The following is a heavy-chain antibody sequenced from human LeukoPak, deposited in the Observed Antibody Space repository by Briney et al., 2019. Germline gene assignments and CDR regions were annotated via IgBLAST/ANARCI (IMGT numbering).Heavy chain of an antibody. J-gene: IGHJ4*02. V-gene: IGHV3-23*01. CDR2: ISGSGGST. Sequence: GGSLRLSCAASGFTFSSYAMSWVRQAPGKGPEWVSAISGSGGSTYYADSVKGRFTISRDNSKNTLYLQMNSLRAEDTAVYYCAKSPLIWGSYLLGDYWGQGTLVTVSS. CDR1: GFTFSSYA. D-gene: IGHD3-16*02. CDR3: AKSPLIWGSYLLGDY.